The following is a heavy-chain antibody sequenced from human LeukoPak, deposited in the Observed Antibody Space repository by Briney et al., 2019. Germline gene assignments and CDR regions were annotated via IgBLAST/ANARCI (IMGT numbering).Heavy chain of an antibody. J-gene: IGHJ4*02. CDR2: ISGSGGTT. Sequence: GGSLRLSCAASGFSFISYGMSWVRQAPGKGLEWVSAISGSGGTTYYADSVRGRFIISRDNSKSTLYFQMNSLRGEDTAIYYCAKRSPYSSSSYYLDFWGQGTLVTVSS. D-gene: IGHD6-6*01. V-gene: IGHV3-23*01. CDR3: AKRSPYSSSSYYLDF. CDR1: GFSFISYG.